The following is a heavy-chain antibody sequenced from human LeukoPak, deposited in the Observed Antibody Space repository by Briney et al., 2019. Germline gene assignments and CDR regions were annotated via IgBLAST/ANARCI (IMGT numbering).Heavy chain of an antibody. CDR2: MNPNSGNT. J-gene: IGHJ3*02. CDR1: GYTFTSYD. Sequence: ASVKVSCKASGYTFTSYDINWVRQATGQGLERMGWMNPNSGNTGYAQKFQGRVTITRNTSISTAYMELSSLRSEDTAVYYCARTIFGVVLDAFDIWGQGTMVTVSS. CDR3: ARTIFGVVLDAFDI. D-gene: IGHD3-3*01. V-gene: IGHV1-8*01.